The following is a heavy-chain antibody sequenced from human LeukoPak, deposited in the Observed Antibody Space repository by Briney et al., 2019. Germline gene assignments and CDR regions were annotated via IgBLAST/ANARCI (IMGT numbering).Heavy chain of an antibody. J-gene: IGHJ6*02. Sequence: GESQNFCRCVTRGGFTSYWSAWVQTMAGKGREWMGVMNPGDSDTRYRPSFQGPVTISADKTISTVYLQWSSLKASDTAMYYCARHPDCTRTSCYVDYYGMDVWGQGTTVTVSS. CDR2: MNPGDSDT. V-gene: IGHV5-51*07. CDR1: RGGFTSYW. CDR3: ARHPDCTRTSCYVDYYGMDV. D-gene: IGHD2-2*01.